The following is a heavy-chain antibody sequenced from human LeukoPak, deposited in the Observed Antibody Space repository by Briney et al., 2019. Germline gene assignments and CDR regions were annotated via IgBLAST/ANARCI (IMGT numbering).Heavy chain of an antibody. CDR1: GGSISSGGYY. CDR2: IYYSGST. D-gene: IGHD5-18*01. V-gene: IGHV4-31*03. J-gene: IGHJ5*02. CDR3: ARDSGYSYGSRGFDP. Sequence: PSETLSLTCTVSGGSISSGGYYWSWIRQHPGKGLEWIGYIYYSGSTYYNPSLKSRVTISVDTSKNQFSLKLSSVTAADTAVYCCARDSGYSYGSRGFDPWGQGTLVTVSS.